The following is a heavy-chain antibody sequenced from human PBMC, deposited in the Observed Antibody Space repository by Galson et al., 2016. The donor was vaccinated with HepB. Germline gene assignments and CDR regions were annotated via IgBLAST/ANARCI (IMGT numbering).Heavy chain of an antibody. J-gene: IGHJ4*02. Sequence: SCKASGYTFINYGISWVRQAPGQGLEWMRWITAYNGITKYAQMFQGRVTMTTDTSTNIAYMELRSLRSDDTAVYYCARGTMKCDFWGQGTLVTVSS. CDR1: GYTFINYG. CDR3: ARGTMKCDF. CDR2: ITAYNGIT. V-gene: IGHV1-18*01. D-gene: IGHD3-22*01.